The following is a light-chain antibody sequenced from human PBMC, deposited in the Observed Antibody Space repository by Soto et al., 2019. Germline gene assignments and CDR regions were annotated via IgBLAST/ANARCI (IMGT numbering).Light chain of an antibody. J-gene: IGKJ4*01. CDR3: KHYDNLYFT. V-gene: IGKV1-33*01. CDR1: QDISNY. CDR2: DAS. Sequence: DIQMTQSPSSLSASVGDRVTITCQASQDISNYLNWYQQKPGKAPKLLIYDASNLETGVPSRFSGIGSGTDFPSTISGRRPEVIANYSGKHYDNLYFTFGGGPKMRSN.